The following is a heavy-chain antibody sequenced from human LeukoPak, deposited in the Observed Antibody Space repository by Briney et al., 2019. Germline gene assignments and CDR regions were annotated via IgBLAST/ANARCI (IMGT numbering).Heavy chain of an antibody. Sequence: PGGSLRLSCAASGFTFDDYAMHWVRQPSGKGLEWVSGISWNSDNIAFADFVKGRFTISRDNAKNSLYLQMNSLRVEDTALYFCARKIESGGAHYFDYWGQGTLVTVSS. CDR3: ARKIESGGAHYFDY. V-gene: IGHV3-9*01. D-gene: IGHD5-12*01. J-gene: IGHJ4*02. CDR1: GFTFDDYA. CDR2: ISWNSDNI.